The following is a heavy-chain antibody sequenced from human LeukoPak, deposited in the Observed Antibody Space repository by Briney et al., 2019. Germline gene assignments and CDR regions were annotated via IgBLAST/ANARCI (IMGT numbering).Heavy chain of an antibody. CDR2: IIPIFGTA. V-gene: IGHV1-69*13. D-gene: IGHD4-23*01. J-gene: IGHJ6*03. Sequence: ASVKVSCKASGYTFTGYYMHWVRQAPGQGLEWMGGIIPIFGTANYAQKFQGRVTITADESTSTAYMELSSLRSEDTAVYYCARGGVDTAMGADYGGNSGYYYYYMDVWGKGTTVTISS. CDR3: ARGGVDTAMGADYGGNSGYYYYYMDV. CDR1: GYTFTGYY.